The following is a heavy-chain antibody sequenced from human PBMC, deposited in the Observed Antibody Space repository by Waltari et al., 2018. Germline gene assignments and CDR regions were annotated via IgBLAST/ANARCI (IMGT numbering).Heavy chain of an antibody. V-gene: IGHV3-21*01. CDR3: ARSRVAAAGRGGAFDY. D-gene: IGHD6-13*01. J-gene: IGHJ4*02. CDR2: ISSSSSYI. CDR1: GFTFSSYS. Sequence: EVQLVESGGGLVKPGGSLRLSCAASGFTFSSYSMNWVRQAPGKGLEWVSSISSSSSYIYYAESVKGRFTISRDNAKNSLYLQMNSLRAEDTAVYYCARSRVAAAGRGGAFDYWGQGTLVTVSS.